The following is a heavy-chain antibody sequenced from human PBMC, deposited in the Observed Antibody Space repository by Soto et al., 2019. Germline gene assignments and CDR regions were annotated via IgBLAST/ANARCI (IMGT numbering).Heavy chain of an antibody. CDR1: GGSISSGNYY. Sequence: SETLSLTCAVSGGSISSGNYYWSWIRQSPWKGLEWIGYIYSTGSSYYNPSLRSRVSMSVDTSKNQFSLNLSSVTAADTAVYFCPRDGIQLWLSGRDLFDPWGQGXLVTVSS. CDR2: IYSTGSS. CDR3: PRDGIQLWLSGRDLFDP. V-gene: IGHV4-30-4*01. J-gene: IGHJ5*02. D-gene: IGHD5-18*01.